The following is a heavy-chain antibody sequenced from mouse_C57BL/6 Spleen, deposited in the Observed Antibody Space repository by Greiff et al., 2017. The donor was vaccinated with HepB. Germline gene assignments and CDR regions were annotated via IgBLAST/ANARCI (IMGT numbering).Heavy chain of an antibody. Sequence: VQLQQSGPELVKPGASVKISCKASGYTFTDYYMNWVKQSHGKSLEWIGDINPNNGGTSYNQKFKGKATLTVDKSSSKAYMELRSLTSEDSAVYYCARSYYGSSYFAYWGQGTLVTVSA. CDR1: GYTFTDYY. D-gene: IGHD1-1*01. V-gene: IGHV1-26*01. CDR2: INPNNGGT. CDR3: ARSYYGSSYFAY. J-gene: IGHJ3*01.